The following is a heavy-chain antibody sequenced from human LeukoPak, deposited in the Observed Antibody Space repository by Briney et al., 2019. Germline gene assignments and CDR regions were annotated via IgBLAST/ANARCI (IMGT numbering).Heavy chain of an antibody. J-gene: IGHJ4*02. D-gene: IGHD2-8*01. Sequence: ASVKVSCKASGYTITGYYLHWVRQAPGQGLEWMGWINPNSGGTDYAQKFQGSVTMTRDTSINTAYMELSRLTSDDTAIYYCARASNWAHDYWGQGTLVTVSS. V-gene: IGHV1-2*02. CDR3: ARASNWAHDY. CDR2: INPNSGGT. CDR1: GYTITGYY.